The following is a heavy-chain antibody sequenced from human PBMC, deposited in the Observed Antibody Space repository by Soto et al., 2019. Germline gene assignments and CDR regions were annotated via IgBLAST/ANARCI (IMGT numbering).Heavy chain of an antibody. Sequence: QVQLVGSGGGVGQPGTSLRLSCAASGFTFSIYAMHWVRQAPENGLEWVAVISSDGTNTNHADSVRGRFRISRDNSNNMLHLQMDNMRVADTGVYYCARSNSEAGWGQFDYWGQGNLVTVSS. V-gene: IGHV3-30-3*01. D-gene: IGHD1-26*01. CDR2: ISSDGTNT. J-gene: IGHJ4*02. CDR3: ARSNSEAGWGQFDY. CDR1: GFTFSIYA.